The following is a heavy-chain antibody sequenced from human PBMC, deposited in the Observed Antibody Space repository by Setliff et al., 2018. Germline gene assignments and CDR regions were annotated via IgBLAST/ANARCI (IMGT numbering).Heavy chain of an antibody. Sequence: ASVKVSCKSSGYTFTSYGVSWVRQAPGQGLEWMGWVNPYNGDTKNAQKFQGRVAMTTDTSTATVFMELRSLRSDDTAVYYCATGPDIGEFGGNYFNYWGQGTLVTVSS. V-gene: IGHV1-18*01. CDR3: ATGPDIGEFGGNYFNY. CDR2: VNPYNGDT. CDR1: GYTFTSYG. J-gene: IGHJ4*02. D-gene: IGHD2-15*01.